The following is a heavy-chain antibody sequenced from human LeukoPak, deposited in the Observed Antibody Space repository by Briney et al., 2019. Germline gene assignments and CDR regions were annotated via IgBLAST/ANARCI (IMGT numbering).Heavy chain of an antibody. CDR1: GGSISSYY. V-gene: IGHV4-59*12. D-gene: IGHD3-10*01. CDR2: IYNRGST. J-gene: IGHJ2*01. CDR3: ARDPFITMVRRTYFDL. Sequence: KSSETLSLTCTVSGGSISSYYWSWIRPPPGKGLEWIGHIYNRGSTNYTPSLKSRVTISVDTSKSQCSLKLRSVTAADTAVYYCARDPFITMVRRTYFDLWGRGTLVTVSS.